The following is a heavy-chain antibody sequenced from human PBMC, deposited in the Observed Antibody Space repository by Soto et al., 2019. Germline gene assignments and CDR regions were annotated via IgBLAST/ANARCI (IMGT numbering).Heavy chain of an antibody. CDR2: ISYDGSNK. Sequence: PVGSLRLSCAASGFTFSSYAMHWVRQAPGKGLEWVAVISYDGSNKYYADSVKGRFTISRDNSKNTLYLQMNSLRAEDTAVYYCARAVAADYWGQGTLVTVSS. CDR3: ARAVAADY. J-gene: IGHJ4*02. D-gene: IGHD6-19*01. CDR1: GFTFSSYA. V-gene: IGHV3-30-3*01.